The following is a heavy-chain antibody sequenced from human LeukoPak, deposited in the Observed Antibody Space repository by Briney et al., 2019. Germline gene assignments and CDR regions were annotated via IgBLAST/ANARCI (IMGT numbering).Heavy chain of an antibody. CDR2: INTDGSST. D-gene: IGHD2-2*03. CDR1: GFTFTNHW. V-gene: IGHV3-74*01. J-gene: IGHJ4*02. CDR3: AKDSGWILFDD. Sequence: GSLRLSCAASGFTFTNHWMHWVRQAPGKGLVWVSRINTDGSSTNYADSVKGRFTISRDNSKNTLYLQMNSLRDEDTAVYYCAKDSGWILFDDWGQGTLVTVSS.